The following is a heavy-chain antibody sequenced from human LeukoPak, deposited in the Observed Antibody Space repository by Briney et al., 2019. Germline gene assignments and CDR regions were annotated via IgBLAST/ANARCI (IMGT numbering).Heavy chain of an antibody. CDR3: ARAVAGTFDY. D-gene: IGHD6-19*01. CDR2: IYYSGST. CDR1: GGSISSYY. J-gene: IGHJ4*02. V-gene: IGHV4-59*01. Sequence: SETLSLTCTVSGGSISSYYWSWIRQPPGKGLEWIGYIYYSGSTNYNPSLKSRVTISVDTSKNQFSLKLSSVTAADAAVYYCARAVAGTFDYWGQGTLVTVSS.